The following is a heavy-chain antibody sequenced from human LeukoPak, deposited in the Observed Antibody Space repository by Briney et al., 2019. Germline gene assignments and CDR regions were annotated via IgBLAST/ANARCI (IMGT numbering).Heavy chain of an antibody. CDR3: ARIAAADSYYYYYYMDV. CDR1: EYSFPNYC. V-gene: IGHV5-51*01. J-gene: IGHJ6*03. D-gene: IGHD6-13*01. CDR2: IYPDDSDT. Sequence: GESLKISCKHSEYSFPNYCIGWVRQMPGKGLEWMGIIYPDDSDTRYSPSFQGQVTISADKSISTAYLQWSSLKASDTAMYYCARIAAADSYYYYYYMDVWGKGTTVTVSS.